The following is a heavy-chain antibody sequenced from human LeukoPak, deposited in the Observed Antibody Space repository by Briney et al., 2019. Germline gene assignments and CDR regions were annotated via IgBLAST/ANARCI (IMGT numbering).Heavy chain of an antibody. CDR3: ARDRYGSVGFDY. CDR2: ISYDGSNE. CDR1: GFTFSSYA. V-gene: IGHV3-30*04. J-gene: IGHJ4*02. D-gene: IGHD3-10*01. Sequence: GGSLRLSCAASGFTFSSYAMHWVRQAPGKGLEWVAVISYDGSNEYYADSVKGRFTISRDNSKNTLYLQMNSLRAEDTAVYYCARDRYGSVGFDYWGQGTLVTVSS.